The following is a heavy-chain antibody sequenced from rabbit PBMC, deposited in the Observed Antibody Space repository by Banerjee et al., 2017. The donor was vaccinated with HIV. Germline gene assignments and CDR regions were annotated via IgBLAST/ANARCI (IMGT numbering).Heavy chain of an antibody. CDR1: GFSFSSNYY. D-gene: IGHD4-1*01. CDR2: IYTGSGST. CDR3: ARLFDYYSNYRYLHL. Sequence: QSLEEFGGDLVKPGASLTLTCTASGFSFSSNYYMFWVRQSPGKGLELIACIYTGSGSTCSGSWVKSRFPFTRSTILITLTLQLNSLTAADTATYFCARLFDYYSNYRYLHLWGPGTLVTVS. J-gene: IGHJ4*01. V-gene: IGHV1S40*01.